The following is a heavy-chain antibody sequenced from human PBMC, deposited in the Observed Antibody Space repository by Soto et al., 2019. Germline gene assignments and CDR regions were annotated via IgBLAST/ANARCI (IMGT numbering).Heavy chain of an antibody. Sequence: QVQLGQSGPEVKKPGASVKVSCEASGYTFTTHYMHWLRQAPAQGLEWMGIINPSGGRTTYALKFQGRVTLTSDTSTNTIYMELTSLRSEDTAVYYCARAGENYGSGTFSPPLRYYFNSWGQGTLVTVSS. D-gene: IGHD3-10*01. CDR3: ARAGENYGSGTFSPPLRYYFNS. V-gene: IGHV1-46*01. J-gene: IGHJ4*02. CDR2: INPSGGRT. CDR1: GYTFTTHY.